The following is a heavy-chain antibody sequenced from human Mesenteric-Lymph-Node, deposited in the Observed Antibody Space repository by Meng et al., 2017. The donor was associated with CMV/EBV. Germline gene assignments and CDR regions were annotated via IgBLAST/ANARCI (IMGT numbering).Heavy chain of an antibody. CDR1: GFTFSSYA. V-gene: IGHV3-23*03. CDR2: IYSGGSST. Sequence: GESLKISCAASGFTFSSYAMTWVRQAPGKGLEWVSAIYSGGSSTYYADSVKGRFTISRDNSKNTLYLQMNSLRAEDTAVYYCARLDSSGWYGDYYYGMDVWGQGTTVTVSS. D-gene: IGHD6-19*01. CDR3: ARLDSSGWYGDYYYGMDV. J-gene: IGHJ6*02.